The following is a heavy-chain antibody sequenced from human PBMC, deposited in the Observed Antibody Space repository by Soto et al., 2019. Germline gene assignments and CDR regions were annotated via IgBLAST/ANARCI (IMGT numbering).Heavy chain of an antibody. D-gene: IGHD3-22*01. J-gene: IGHJ5*02. CDR2: IWYDGSNK. V-gene: IGHV3-33*01. Sequence: GGSLRLSCAASGFTFSSYGMHWVRQAPGKGLEWVAVIWYDGSNKYYADSVKGRFTISRDNSKNTLYLQMNSLRAEDTAVYYCARDLSEDYYDSSGSPWGQGTLVTISS. CDR3: ARDLSEDYYDSSGSP. CDR1: GFTFSSYG.